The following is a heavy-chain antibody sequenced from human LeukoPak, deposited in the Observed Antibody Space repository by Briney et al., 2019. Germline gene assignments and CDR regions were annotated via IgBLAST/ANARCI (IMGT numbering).Heavy chain of an antibody. CDR3: ARSNSIHEYFDF. Sequence: ASVKVSCKASGYTFTGYFMHWVRQAPGQGLEWMGSIYPSNGDTNYAQKFQGRVTLTRDTSIRTAYMELSRLRSDDSAVFYCARSNSIHEYFDFWGQGSLVIVSS. CDR1: GYTFTGYF. V-gene: IGHV1-2*02. J-gene: IGHJ4*02. D-gene: IGHD4-23*01. CDR2: IYPSNGDT.